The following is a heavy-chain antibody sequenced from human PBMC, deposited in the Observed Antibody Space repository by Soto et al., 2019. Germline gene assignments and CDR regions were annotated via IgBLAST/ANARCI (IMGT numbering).Heavy chain of an antibody. D-gene: IGHD3-10*02. CDR3: ARGKGYYVQKENNAFDI. Sequence: EVQLVESGGGLVQPGGSLRLSCAASGFTFSTYWMSWVRQAPGKGLEWVANIKQDGSEKYYVDSVKGRFTISRDNAKKSLYMQMNCLKVEDTAVYYCARGKGYYVQKENNAFDIWGQGTMVTVSS. J-gene: IGHJ3*02. CDR2: IKQDGSEK. V-gene: IGHV3-7*01. CDR1: GFTFSTYW.